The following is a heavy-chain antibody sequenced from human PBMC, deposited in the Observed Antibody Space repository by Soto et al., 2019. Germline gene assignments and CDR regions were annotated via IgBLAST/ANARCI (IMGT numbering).Heavy chain of an antibody. CDR1: GFTFSNYT. CDR3: AKRSGYCLAGTCYRYFDY. CDR2: ISTSGFTT. D-gene: IGHD2-15*01. V-gene: IGHV3-23*01. J-gene: IGHJ4*02. Sequence: DVQLLESGAGLVQPGGSLRLSCAASGFTFSNYTMAWVRQAPGRGLEWVSIISTSGFTTFYADSVKGRFTISRDNSKDTVFLQMNSLRAEDTAVYYCAKRSGYCLAGTCYRYFDYWGQGNLVTVSS.